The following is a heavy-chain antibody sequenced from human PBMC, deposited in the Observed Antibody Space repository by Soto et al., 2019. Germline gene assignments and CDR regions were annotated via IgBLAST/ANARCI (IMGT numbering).Heavy chain of an antibody. CDR1: GGSFSGYY. CDR2: INHSGST. Sequence: QVQLQQWGAGLLKPSETLSLTCAVYGGSFSGYYWSWIRQPPGKGLEWIGEINHSGSTNYNPSLKSRVTISVDTSKNQFSLKLSSVTAADTAVYYCARDIVVVPAARGYYYYGMDVWGQWTTVTVSS. J-gene: IGHJ6*02. D-gene: IGHD2-2*01. V-gene: IGHV4-34*01. CDR3: ARDIVVVPAARGYYYYGMDV.